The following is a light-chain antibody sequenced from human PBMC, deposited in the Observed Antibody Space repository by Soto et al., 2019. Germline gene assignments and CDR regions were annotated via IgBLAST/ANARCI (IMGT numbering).Light chain of an antibody. CDR2: AAS. Sequence: DIQMTQSPSSLSASVGDRVTISCRASQRLRNYVCWYQQNPGTAPKLLIRAASTLPRGVPSRFSGSGSGTDFTLTISSLQIEDVATYVCQQTDSTPQTFGQGTNVEI. V-gene: IGKV1-39*01. CDR3: QQTDSTPQT. CDR1: QRLRNY. J-gene: IGKJ1*01.